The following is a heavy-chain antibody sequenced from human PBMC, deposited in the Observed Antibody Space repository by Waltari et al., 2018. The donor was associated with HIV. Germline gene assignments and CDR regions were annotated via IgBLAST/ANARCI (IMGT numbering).Heavy chain of an antibody. V-gene: IGHV1-2*02. CDR2: INPNSGNT. Sequence: QVQLLQSGPEVRKPGASVKVPCRASGYNFTGHYMHWVRQAPGQGLEWMGWINPNSGNTHLAQKFKGKVTMTRVTSIRTAYLEMRRLKSDDTAIYYCARDGVGDAAFDYWGQGTLVTVS. CDR3: ARDGVGDAAFDY. CDR1: GYNFTGHY. D-gene: IGHD1-26*01. J-gene: IGHJ4*02.